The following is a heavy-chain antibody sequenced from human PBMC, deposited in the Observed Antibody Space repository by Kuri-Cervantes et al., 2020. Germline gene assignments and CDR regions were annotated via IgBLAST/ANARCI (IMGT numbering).Heavy chain of an antibody. Sequence: GGSLRLSCAASGFTFSSCAMHWVRQAPGKGLEWVALISYEGNIKYYADSVKGRFTISRDNSKNTLYLQMNSQRGEDTAVYYCARAAEGCYWDWFDPWGQGTLVTVSS. CDR3: ARAAEGCYWDWFDP. V-gene: IGHV3-30*03. CDR2: ISYEGNIK. CDR1: GFTFSSCA. J-gene: IGHJ5*02. D-gene: IGHD1-26*01.